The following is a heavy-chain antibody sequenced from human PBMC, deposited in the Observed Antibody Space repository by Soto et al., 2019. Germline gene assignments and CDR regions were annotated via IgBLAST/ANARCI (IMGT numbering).Heavy chain of an antibody. CDR1: GFTFSSYA. V-gene: IGHV3-23*01. CDR3: ARIPYYDISTGYYGRVDDYYYMDV. Sequence: PGGSLRLCCAASGFTFSSYAMSGVRQAPGKGLEWVSAISGSGGSTYYADSVKGRFTISRDNSKNTLYLQMNSLRAEDTAVYYCARIPYYDISTGYYGRVDDYYYMDVWGKGTTVTVSS. CDR2: ISGSGGST. D-gene: IGHD3-9*01. J-gene: IGHJ6*03.